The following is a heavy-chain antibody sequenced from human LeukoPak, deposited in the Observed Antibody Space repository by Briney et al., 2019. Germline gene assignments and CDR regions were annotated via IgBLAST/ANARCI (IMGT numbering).Heavy chain of an antibody. CDR3: ARRLSLRFDAFAV. V-gene: IGHV3-23*01. D-gene: IGHD3-3*01. J-gene: IGHJ3*01. Sequence: GGSLRLSCAASGFTVTEYAMNWIRQSPGKGLEWVSSMSDIGPNTYYADSVKGRFTISRDTSKNTLLLQMNSLRADDTALYFCARRLSLRFDAFAVWGPGTVVTVSS. CDR2: MSDIGPNT. CDR1: GFTVTEYA.